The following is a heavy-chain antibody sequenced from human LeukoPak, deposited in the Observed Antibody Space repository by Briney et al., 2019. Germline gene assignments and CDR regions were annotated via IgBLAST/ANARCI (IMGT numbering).Heavy chain of an antibody. Sequence: PGGSLRLSCAASGFTFSSYAMSWVRQPPGKGLEWVSAISGSGGSTYYADSVKGRFTISRDNSKNTLYLQMNSLRAEDTAVYYCAKDLTMIVVVMFDPWGQGTLVTVSS. CDR1: GFTFSSYA. V-gene: IGHV3-23*01. CDR3: AKDLTMIVVVMFDP. CDR2: ISGSGGST. D-gene: IGHD3-22*01. J-gene: IGHJ5*02.